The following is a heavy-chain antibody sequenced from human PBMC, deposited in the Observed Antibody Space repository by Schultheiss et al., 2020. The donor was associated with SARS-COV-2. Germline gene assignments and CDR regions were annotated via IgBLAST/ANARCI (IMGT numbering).Heavy chain of an antibody. CDR3: ARTYYDILTGYNWFDP. V-gene: IGHV2-70*01. Sequence: SGPTLVKPTETLTLTCTFSGFSLSTSGMCVSWIRQPPGKALEWLALIDWDDDKYYSTSLKTRLTISKDTSKNQVVLTMTNMDPVDTATYYCARTYYDILTGYNWFDPWGQGTLVTVSS. CDR1: GFSLSTSGMC. D-gene: IGHD3-9*01. J-gene: IGHJ5*02. CDR2: IDWDDDK.